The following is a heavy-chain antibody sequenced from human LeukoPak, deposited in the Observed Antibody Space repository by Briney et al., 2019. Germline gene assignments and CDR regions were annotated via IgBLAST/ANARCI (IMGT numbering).Heavy chain of an antibody. D-gene: IGHD6-13*01. CDR2: ISSSCSHI. J-gene: IGHJ4*02. CDR1: RLILNRFS. CDR3: ARVAAGKIDSFAY. Sequence: GGSLTLLCAPCRLILNRFSVKWVRPAPGEGLEWVSSISSSCSHIYYADSVKGRFTISRDNAKNSLYLEMNSQRAEHTGVDYLARVAAGKIDSFAYWGQGTLVTVSS. V-gene: IGHV3-21*01.